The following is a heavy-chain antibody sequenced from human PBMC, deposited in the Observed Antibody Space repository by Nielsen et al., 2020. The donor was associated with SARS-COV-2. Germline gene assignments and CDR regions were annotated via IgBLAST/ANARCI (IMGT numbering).Heavy chain of an antibody. CDR1: GGSISSYY. Sequence: SETLSLTCTVSGGSISSYYWSWIRQPPGKGLEWIGYIYYSGSTNYNPSLKSRVTISVDKSKNQFSLKLSSVTAADTAVYYCARDLGYYGMDVWGQGTTVTVSS. J-gene: IGHJ6*02. CDR3: ARDLGYYGMDV. V-gene: IGHV4-59*12. CDR2: IYYSGST.